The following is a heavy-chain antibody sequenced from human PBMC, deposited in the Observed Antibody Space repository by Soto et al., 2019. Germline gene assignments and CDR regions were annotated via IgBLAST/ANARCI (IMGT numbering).Heavy chain of an antibody. CDR3: AKSPGIAAATIDY. V-gene: IGHV3-33*06. J-gene: IGHJ4*02. D-gene: IGHD6-13*01. CDR2: IWYDGSNK. CDR1: GFTFSSYG. Sequence: GGSLRLSCAASGFTFSSYGMHWVRQVPGKGLEWVAVIWYDGSNKYYADSVKGRFTISRDNSKNTLYLQMNSLRAEDTAVYYCAKSPGIAAATIDYWGQGTLVTVSS.